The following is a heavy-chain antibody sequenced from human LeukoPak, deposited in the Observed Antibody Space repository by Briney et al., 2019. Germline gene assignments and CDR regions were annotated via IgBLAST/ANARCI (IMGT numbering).Heavy chain of an antibody. CDR2: IYYSGST. V-gene: IGHV4-39*07. CDR3: ARDLAVAGTSHYFDY. Sequence: SETLSLTCTVSGGSISSSSYYWGWIRQPPGKGLEWIGSIYYSGSTYYNPSLKSRVTISVDTSNNQFSLKLSSVTAADTAVYYCARDLAVAGTSHYFDYWGQGTLVTVSS. J-gene: IGHJ4*02. D-gene: IGHD6-19*01. CDR1: GGSISSSSYY.